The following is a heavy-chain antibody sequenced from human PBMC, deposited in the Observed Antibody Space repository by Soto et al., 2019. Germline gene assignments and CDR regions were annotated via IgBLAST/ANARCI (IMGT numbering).Heavy chain of an antibody. Sequence: QLQLQESGPGLVKPSETLSLTCTVSGGSISSSSYYWGWIRQPPGKGLEWIGSIYYSGSTYYNPSRKSRVTISVDTSKNQFSLKLSSVTAADTAVYYCASQSYDFWSGYYRYYFDYWGQGTLVTVSS. V-gene: IGHV4-39*01. CDR2: IYYSGST. D-gene: IGHD3-3*01. CDR3: ASQSYDFWSGYYRYYFDY. CDR1: GGSISSSSYY. J-gene: IGHJ4*02.